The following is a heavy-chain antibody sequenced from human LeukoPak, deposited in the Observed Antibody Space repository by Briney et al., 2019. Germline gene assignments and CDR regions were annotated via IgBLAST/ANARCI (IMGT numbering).Heavy chain of an antibody. D-gene: IGHD2-15*01. V-gene: IGHV1-18*01. J-gene: IGHJ4*02. Sequence: WMGWISPYNGNTNSARKLQGRVTMTTDTSTSTAYMELRSLRSDDTAVYYCARDPGSAPPQDWGQGTLVTVSS. CDR2: ISPYNGNT. CDR3: ARDPGSAPPQD.